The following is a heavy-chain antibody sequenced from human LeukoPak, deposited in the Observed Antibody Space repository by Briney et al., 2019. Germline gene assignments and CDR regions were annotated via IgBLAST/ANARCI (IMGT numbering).Heavy chain of an antibody. D-gene: IGHD3-10*01. J-gene: IGHJ5*02. V-gene: IGHV4-34*01. CDR2: INHSGST. Sequence: SETLSLTCAVYGGSFSGYYWNWIRQPPGKGLEWIGEINHSGSTNYNPSLKSRVTISVDTSKNQFSLKLSSVTAADTAVYYCAREWRYYYGSGSYFWFDPWGQGTLVTVSS. CDR1: GGSFSGYY. CDR3: AREWRYYYGSGSYFWFDP.